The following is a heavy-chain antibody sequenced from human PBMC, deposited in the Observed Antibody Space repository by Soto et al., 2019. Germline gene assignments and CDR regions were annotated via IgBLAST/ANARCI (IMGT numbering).Heavy chain of an antibody. CDR1: GGSISSGDYY. CDR3: ASSSRRLYYYGMDV. CDR2: IYYSGST. D-gene: IGHD6-19*01. Sequence: TLSLTCTVSGGSISSGDYYWSWIRQPPGKGLEWIGYIYYSGSTYYNPSLKSRVTISVDTSKNQFSLKLSSVTAADTAVYYCASSSRRLYYYGMDVWGPGTTVTVSS. J-gene: IGHJ6*02. V-gene: IGHV4-30-4*01.